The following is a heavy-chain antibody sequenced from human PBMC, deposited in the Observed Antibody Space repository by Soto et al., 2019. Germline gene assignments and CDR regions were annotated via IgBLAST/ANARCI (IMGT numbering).Heavy chain of an antibody. CDR1: GYSFSSHG. Sequence: ASVKVSCKASGYSFSSHGINWVRQAPGQGLEWMGWISGYNGNPNYAQKVEDRVTMTTDTSTSTAYMELRSLRFDDTAVYYCVRVGGVEAAGGPDYWGQGTLVTVSS. V-gene: IGHV1-18*04. CDR2: ISGYNGNP. J-gene: IGHJ4*02. D-gene: IGHD6-13*01. CDR3: VRVGGVEAAGGPDY.